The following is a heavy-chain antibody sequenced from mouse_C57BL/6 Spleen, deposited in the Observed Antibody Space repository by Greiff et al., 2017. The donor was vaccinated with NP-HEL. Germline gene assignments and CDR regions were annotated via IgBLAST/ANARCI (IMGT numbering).Heavy chain of an antibody. Sequence: QVHVKQSGAELVKPGASVKISCKASGYAFSSYWMNWVKQRPGKGLEWIGQIYPGDGDTNYNGKFKGKATLTADKSSSTAYMQLSSLTSEDSAVYFCARSALLAMDYWGQGTSVTVSS. J-gene: IGHJ4*01. D-gene: IGHD6-1*01. V-gene: IGHV1-80*01. CDR3: ARSALLAMDY. CDR2: IYPGDGDT. CDR1: GYAFSSYW.